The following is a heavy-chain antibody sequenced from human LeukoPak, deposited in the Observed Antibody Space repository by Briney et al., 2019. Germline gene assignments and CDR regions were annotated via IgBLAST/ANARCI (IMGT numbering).Heavy chain of an antibody. CDR1: GFTFSSYS. Sequence: GGSLRLSCAASGFTFSSYSMNWVRQAPGKGLEWVSYISSSSSTIYCADSVKGRFTISRDNAKNSLYLQMNSLRAEDTAVYYCARDLPEVGAPGFDYWGQGTLVTVSS. CDR2: ISSSSSTI. CDR3: ARDLPEVGAPGFDY. V-gene: IGHV3-48*04. J-gene: IGHJ4*02. D-gene: IGHD1-26*01.